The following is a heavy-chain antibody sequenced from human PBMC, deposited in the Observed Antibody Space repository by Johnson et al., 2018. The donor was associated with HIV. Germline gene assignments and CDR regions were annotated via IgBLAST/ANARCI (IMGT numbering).Heavy chain of an antibody. CDR2: ISDSGGGT. Sequence: VQLVESGGGLVQSGGSLRLSCAASGFTFSDHYMDWVRQAPGKGLEWVSAISDSGGGTYSADSVKGRFTISRDNSKNTLYLQMNSLRAEDTAVYYCARDTSGEGRAFDIWGQGTMVTVSS. J-gene: IGHJ3*02. CDR3: ARDTSGEGRAFDI. V-gene: IGHV3-23*04. CDR1: GFTFSDHY. D-gene: IGHD3-10*01.